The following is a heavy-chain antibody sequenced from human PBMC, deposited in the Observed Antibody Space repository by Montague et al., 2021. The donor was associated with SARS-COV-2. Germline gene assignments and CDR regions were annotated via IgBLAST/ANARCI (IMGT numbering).Heavy chain of an antibody. CDR2: IGSSSSYI. CDR1: GFTFSSFS. J-gene: IGHJ4*02. CDR3: AREAAPQYCAGGSCYQPEDY. D-gene: IGHD2-15*01. V-gene: IGHV3-21*01. Sequence: SRRLSCAASGFTFSSFSMNWVRQAPGKGLEWVAIIGSSSSYIYYAGSVKGRFTISRDNAKNSLYLQMNSLRGEDTAIYYCAREAAPQYCAGGSCYQPEDYWGQGTQVTVSS.